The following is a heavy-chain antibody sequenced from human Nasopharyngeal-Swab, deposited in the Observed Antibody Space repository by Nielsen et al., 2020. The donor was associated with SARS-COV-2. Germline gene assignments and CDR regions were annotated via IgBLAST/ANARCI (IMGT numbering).Heavy chain of an antibody. CDR3: AKPTGTPLYYYMDV. Sequence: GGSLKLSCAPSGFTFSNYAMSWVRQAPGKGLEWVSVISIGGGGTTFYADSVKGRFTISRDNSKNTLFLQMNSLRVEDTAVYYCAKPTGTPLYYYMDVWGRGTTVTVSS. CDR1: GFTFSNYA. V-gene: IGHV3-23*01. D-gene: IGHD1-1*01. CDR2: ISIGGGGTT. J-gene: IGHJ6*03.